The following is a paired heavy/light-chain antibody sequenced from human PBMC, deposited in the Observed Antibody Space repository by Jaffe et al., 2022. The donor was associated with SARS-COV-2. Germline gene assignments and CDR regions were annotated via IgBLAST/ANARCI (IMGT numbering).Light chain of an antibody. V-gene: IGKV3-20*01. CDR3: QLYGSSPS. CDR1: QSVGSTY. Sequence: ETVLTQSPGTLSLSPGERAILSCRASQSVGSTYLAWYQQKPGQAPRLLIQGASSRATDIPDRFSGSGSGTDFTLTISRLEPEDSAMYYCQLYGSSPSFGPGTKVDIK. J-gene: IGKJ3*01. CDR2: GAS.
Heavy chain of an antibody. J-gene: IGHJ6*03. CDR2: IIPIFGIA. Sequence: QVQLVQSGAEVKKPGSSVKVSCKASGGTFSNYAISWVRQAPGQRPEWMGGIIPIFGIANYAQNFQGRVTITADESTSTLYMELSSLRSEDTAVYYCARTYYYGSGTYYYNYHYMDVWGKGTTVTVSS. CDR1: GGTFSNYA. V-gene: IGHV1-69*01. D-gene: IGHD3-10*01. CDR3: ARTYYYGSGTYYYNYHYMDV.